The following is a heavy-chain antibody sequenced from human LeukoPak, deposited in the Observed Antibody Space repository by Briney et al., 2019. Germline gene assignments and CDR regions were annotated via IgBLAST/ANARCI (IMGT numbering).Heavy chain of an antibody. CDR1: GFTFDDYG. V-gene: IGHV3-20*04. D-gene: IGHD3-10*01. J-gene: IGHJ3*02. CDR2: INWNGGST. CDR3: ARVKLLYGSGIGDAFDI. Sequence: PGGSLRLSCAASGFTFDDYGTSWVRQAPGKGLEWVSGINWNGGSTGYEDSVKGRFTISRDNAKNSLYLQMNSLRAEDTALYYCARVKLLYGSGIGDAFDIWGQGTMVTVSS.